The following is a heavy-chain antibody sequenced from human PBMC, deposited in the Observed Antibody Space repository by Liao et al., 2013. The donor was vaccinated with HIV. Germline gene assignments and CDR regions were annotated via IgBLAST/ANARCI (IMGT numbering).Heavy chain of an antibody. J-gene: IGHJ6*03. CDR3: ASLTIIRDFMPGVVQYMDV. CDR1: GGSISRDNYF. Sequence: VQMQESGPGLVKPLQTLSLTCTVSGGSISRDNYFYSWVRQAAGKGLEWIGHVSPSGSTDYNPSLKSRVVISIDGSQNQFSLRLSSVTAADTARYFCASLTIIRDFMPGVVQYMDVWGRGTTVTVSS. V-gene: IGHV4-61*02. D-gene: IGHD3-10*01. CDR2: VSPSGST.